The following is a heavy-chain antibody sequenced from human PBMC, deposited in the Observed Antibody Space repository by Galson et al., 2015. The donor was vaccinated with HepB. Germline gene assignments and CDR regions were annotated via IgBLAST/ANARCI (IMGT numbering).Heavy chain of an antibody. CDR3: TRSLGPEDF. CDR1: GFTFSSYY. Sequence: SLRLSCAASGFTFSSYYMSWVRQAPGKGLEWVANINQDGTSKNYVDSVKGRFSISRDNAENSVSLQMSSLRVEDTAVYYCTRSLGPEDFWGQGTLVTVSS. CDR2: INQDGTSK. D-gene: IGHD1-14*01. J-gene: IGHJ4*02. V-gene: IGHV3-7*01.